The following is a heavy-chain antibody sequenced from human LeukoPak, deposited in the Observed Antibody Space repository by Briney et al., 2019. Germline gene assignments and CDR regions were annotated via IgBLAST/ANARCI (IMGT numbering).Heavy chain of an antibody. J-gene: IGHJ4*02. CDR1: GFTFSRYA. V-gene: IGHV3-30*04. Sequence: GGSLRLSCAASGFTFSRYAMSWVRQAPGKGLEWVAVISYDGSNKYYADSVKGRFTISRDNSKNTLYLQMNSLRAEDTAVYYCAKDRTRFLEWLLFGSDLDYWGQGTLVTVSS. D-gene: IGHD3-3*01. CDR2: ISYDGSNK. CDR3: AKDRTRFLEWLLFGSDLDY.